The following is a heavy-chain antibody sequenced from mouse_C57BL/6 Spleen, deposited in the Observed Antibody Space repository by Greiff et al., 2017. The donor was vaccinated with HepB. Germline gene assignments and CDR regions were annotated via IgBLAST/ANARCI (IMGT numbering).Heavy chain of an antibody. V-gene: IGHV5-17*01. J-gene: IGHJ2*01. CDR2: ISSGSSTI. CDR1: GFTFSDYG. CDR3: AKGFDYFDY. Sequence: EVQRVESGGGLVKPGGSLKLSCAASGFTFSDYGMHWVRQAPEKGLEWVAYISSGSSTIYYADTVKGRFTISRDNAKNTRFLQMTSLRSEDTAMYYCAKGFDYFDYWGKGTTLTVSS.